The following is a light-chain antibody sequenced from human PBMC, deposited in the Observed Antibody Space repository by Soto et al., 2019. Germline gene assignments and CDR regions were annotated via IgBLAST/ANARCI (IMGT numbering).Light chain of an antibody. V-gene: IGLV2-14*01. CDR2: EVT. Sequence: QSALTQPASVSGSPGQSITISCTGTSSDVGGYNYVSWYQQHPGKAPRLMIYEVTYRPSGVSYRFSGSKSGNTASLSISGLQADDEAFYYCSSYASTSTLVVFGGGTKLTVL. J-gene: IGLJ2*01. CDR1: SSDVGGYNY. CDR3: SSYASTSTLVV.